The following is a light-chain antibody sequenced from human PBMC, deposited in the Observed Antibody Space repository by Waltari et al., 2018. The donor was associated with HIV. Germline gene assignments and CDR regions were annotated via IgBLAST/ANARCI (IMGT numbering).Light chain of an antibody. J-gene: IGKJ3*01. CDR1: QSVSSTY. CDR3: QQFGSSRFT. CDR2: GAS. V-gene: IGKV3-20*01. Sequence: EIVLTQSPGSLSLSPGERATLSFRASQSVSSTYFSWYQQRPGQAPRLLIYGASSRATGIPDRFIGSGSGTDFTLTISRLEPEDFAVYYCQQFGSSRFTFGPGTKVDIK.